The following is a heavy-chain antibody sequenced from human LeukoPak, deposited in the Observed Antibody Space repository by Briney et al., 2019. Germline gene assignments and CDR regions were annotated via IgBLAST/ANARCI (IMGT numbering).Heavy chain of an antibody. Sequence: GGSLRLSCAASGFTFSSYSMNWVRQAPGKGLEWVSFISSSSSYIYYADSVKGRFTISRDNAKNSLYLQMNSLRAEDTAVYYCAILADIVATIDYFDYWGQGTLVTVSS. CDR3: AILADIVATIDYFDY. D-gene: IGHD5-12*01. CDR1: GFTFSSYS. V-gene: IGHV3-21*01. J-gene: IGHJ4*02. CDR2: ISSSSSYI.